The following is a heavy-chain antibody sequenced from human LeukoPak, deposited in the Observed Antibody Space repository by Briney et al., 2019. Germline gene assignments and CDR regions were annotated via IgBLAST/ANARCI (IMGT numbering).Heavy chain of an antibody. D-gene: IGHD3-22*01. CDR1: GGSFSSYY. V-gene: IGHV1-69*05. J-gene: IGHJ4*01. CDR2: IIHLCGTA. CDR3: ARETRDSSGYYLFDD. Sequence: SVKVTCKASGGSFSSYYISGVGQHPPREGLEMGGIIHLCGTANYDPSFQGRVTITKDESTSKASLELSSVRSEDTAVYYCARETRDSSGYYLFDDWGQGTPVTVS.